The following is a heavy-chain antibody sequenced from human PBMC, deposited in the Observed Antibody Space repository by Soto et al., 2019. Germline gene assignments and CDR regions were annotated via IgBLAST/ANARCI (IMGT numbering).Heavy chain of an antibody. J-gene: IGHJ4*02. CDR2: IYYTGNA. D-gene: IGHD3-10*01. V-gene: IGHV4-59*01. CDR1: GGSISTYY. Sequence: QVQLQESGPGLVKPSETLSLTCTVSGGSISTYYWHWIRQPPGKGLEWIAYIYYTGNAKYNPSLSSRVXXSXDXXKNHFSLNLNSVTAADTAVYYCARGRFGELSPFDYWGRGTLVTVSS. CDR3: ARGRFGELSPFDY.